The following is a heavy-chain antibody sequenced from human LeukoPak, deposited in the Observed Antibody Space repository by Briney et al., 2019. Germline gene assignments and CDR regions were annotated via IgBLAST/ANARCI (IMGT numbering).Heavy chain of an antibody. Sequence: PGGSLRLSCAASGFTFSSYSMNWVRQAPGKGLEWVSYISSSSSTMYYADSVKGRFTISRDNAKNSLYLQMNSLRAEDTAVYYCARDKYSNYVLSYFDYWGQGTLVTVSS. CDR2: ISSSSSTM. V-gene: IGHV3-48*01. D-gene: IGHD4-11*01. J-gene: IGHJ4*02. CDR1: GFTFSSYS. CDR3: ARDKYSNYVLSYFDY.